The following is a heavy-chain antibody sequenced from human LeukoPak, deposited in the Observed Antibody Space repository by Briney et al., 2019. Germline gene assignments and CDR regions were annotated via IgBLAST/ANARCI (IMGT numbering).Heavy chain of an antibody. CDR3: ARGGNWQQLVKYYFDY. CDR2: INPNSGVT. D-gene: IGHD6-13*01. CDR1: GYGFTDYY. V-gene: IGHV1-2*02. Sequence: GASVRVSCKASGYGFTDYYIHWVRQAPGQGLEWMAWINPNSGVTNYAQKFQGRVTMTRDTSINTAYMGLNRLRSDDPAVYYCARGGNWQQLVKYYFDYWGQGTLATVSS. J-gene: IGHJ4*02.